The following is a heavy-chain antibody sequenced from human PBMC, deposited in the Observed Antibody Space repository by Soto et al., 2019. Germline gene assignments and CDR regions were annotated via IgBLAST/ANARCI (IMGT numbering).Heavy chain of an antibody. CDR3: ATIVTRGTTKWFDP. Sequence: SGKACCKASGGPFSSYAISWVRQAPGQGLEWMGGIIPIFGTANYAQKFQGRVTITADESTSTAYMELSSLRSEDTAVYYCATIVTRGTTKWFDPWGQGTLVTVSS. CDR2: IIPIFGTA. D-gene: IGHD1-7*01. V-gene: IGHV1-69*13. CDR1: GGPFSSYA. J-gene: IGHJ5*02.